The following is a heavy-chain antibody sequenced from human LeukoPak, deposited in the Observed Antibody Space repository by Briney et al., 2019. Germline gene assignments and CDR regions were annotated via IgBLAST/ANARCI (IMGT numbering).Heavy chain of an antibody. Sequence: PGRSLRLSCEASGFTFDDYGMHWVRQAPGKGLEWVSTISWNSASVGYVDSVKGRFTISRDNAKKTLYLQMNSLRPEDTALYYCAKDYRYSSSWYDYWGQGTLVTVSS. CDR3: AKDYRYSSSWYDY. CDR1: GFTFDDYG. D-gene: IGHD6-13*01. CDR2: ISWNSASV. V-gene: IGHV3-9*01. J-gene: IGHJ4*02.